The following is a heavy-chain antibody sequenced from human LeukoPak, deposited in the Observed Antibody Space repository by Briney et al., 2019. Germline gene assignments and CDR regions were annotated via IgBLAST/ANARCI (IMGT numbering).Heavy chain of an antibody. CDR2: SRDKANSYTA. CDR3: ATFFGSDFGY. V-gene: IGHV3-72*01. Sequence: GGSLRLSCAASGLTFGDHFFDWVRQAPGKGLEWVGRSRDKANSYTAEYAASVKGRFTISRDDSKNSVYLQMNSLKAEDTAVYYCATFFGSDFGYWGQGTLVTVSS. J-gene: IGHJ4*02. CDR1: GLTFGDHF. D-gene: IGHD5-12*01.